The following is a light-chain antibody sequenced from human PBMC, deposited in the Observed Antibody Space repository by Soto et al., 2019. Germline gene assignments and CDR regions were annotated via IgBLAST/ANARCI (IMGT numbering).Light chain of an antibody. CDR3: QQYGSLVPGLT. Sequence: IVLTQSPGTLSLSPGERVTLSCRASQSIDRNYLAWYQQTPGLSPRLIMYNGSRRAAGTPDRFSGSGSGTDFTLTTSRLEPEDFAVYCCQQYGSLVPGLTVXGVTNVDIK. V-gene: IGKV3-20*01. CDR1: QSIDRNY. J-gene: IGKJ4*01. CDR2: NGS.